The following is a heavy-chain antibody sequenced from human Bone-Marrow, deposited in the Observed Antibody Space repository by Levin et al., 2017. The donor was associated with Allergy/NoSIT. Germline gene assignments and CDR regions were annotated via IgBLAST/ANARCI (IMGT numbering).Heavy chain of an antibody. V-gene: IGHV4-31*03. CDR1: GDSIQDSGYY. J-gene: IGHJ4*02. CDR3: ARDDGYGYYYFQY. D-gene: IGHD3-3*01. CDR2: ISDSGST. Sequence: HSQTLSLTCSVSGDSIQDSGYYWSWIRQRPGKGLEWIGYISDSGSTYYNASLKSRVTLSVDTSKNQLSLNFHSVTAADTAVYYCARDDGYGYYYFQYWGQGALVTVSS.